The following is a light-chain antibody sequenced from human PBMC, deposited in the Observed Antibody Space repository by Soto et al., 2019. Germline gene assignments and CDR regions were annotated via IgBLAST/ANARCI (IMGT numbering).Light chain of an antibody. CDR3: QQYNSYSSGT. CDR1: QNIRNW. J-gene: IGKJ1*01. Sequence: DIQMTQSPSTLSASVGDRVTITCRASQNIRNWLAWYQQKPGKAPRLLIYLASSLESGVPSRFSGSGSGTEFTLTISGLQPDDFAIYYCQQYNSYSSGTFGQGTKVAIK. CDR2: LAS. V-gene: IGKV1-5*03.